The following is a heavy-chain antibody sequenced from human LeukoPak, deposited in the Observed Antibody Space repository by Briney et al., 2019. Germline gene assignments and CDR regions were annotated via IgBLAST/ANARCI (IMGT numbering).Heavy chain of an antibody. V-gene: IGHV3-30-3*01. CDR1: GFTFSSYA. CDR3: ARAWPDYGGNFDY. D-gene: IGHD4-23*01. Sequence: PGRSLRLSCAASGFTFSSYAMHWVRQAPGKGLEWVAVISYDGSNKYYADSVKGRFTISRDNSKNTLYLQMNSLRAEDTAVYYCARAWPDYGGNFDYWGQGTLVTVSS. J-gene: IGHJ4*02. CDR2: ISYDGSNK.